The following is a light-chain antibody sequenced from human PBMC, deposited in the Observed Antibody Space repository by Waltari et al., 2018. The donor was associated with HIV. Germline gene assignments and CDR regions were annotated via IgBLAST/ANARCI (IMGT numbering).Light chain of an antibody. Sequence: QSALTQPTSVTGSPGQSITISCTGTSNDVGGYNHVAWYQQHPGKAPKLLIYDVTNRPSGVSSRFSGSKSGNTASLAISGLRAEDEADYYCTSYRYSSKSYVFGTGTTVT. CDR3: TSYRYSSKSYV. CDR1: SNDVGGYNH. J-gene: IGLJ1*01. CDR2: DVT. V-gene: IGLV2-14*03.